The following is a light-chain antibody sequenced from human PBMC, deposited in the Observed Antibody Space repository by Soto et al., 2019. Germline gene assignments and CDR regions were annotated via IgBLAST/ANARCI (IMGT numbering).Light chain of an antibody. V-gene: IGKV1-5*03. J-gene: IGKJ1*01. CDR3: QQSYGTPWT. CDR2: NAS. CDR1: QSVSSW. Sequence: IRMTQSPSTLSSYIGDRAVVTVRASQSVSSWLAWYQQKPGKAPKLLIYNASSLESGVPSRCSGSGSGTECTRTISSLQPEDFATYYCQQSYGTPWTFGQGTKVDIK.